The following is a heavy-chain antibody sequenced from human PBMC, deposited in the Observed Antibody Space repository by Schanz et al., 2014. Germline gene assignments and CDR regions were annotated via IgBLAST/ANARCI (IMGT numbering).Heavy chain of an antibody. CDR3: AKYGGGYSYGFVEY. J-gene: IGHJ4*02. V-gene: IGHV3-23*01. D-gene: IGHD5-18*01. Sequence: EVQLLESGGGLVQPGESLRLSCAASGFSFSSYTMSWVRQAPGKGLQWVSSLSGDGGTTHYADSVKGRFTISRDNSNNTLYLQMKSLRAEDTAVYYCAKYGGGYSYGFVEYWGQGTLXAVSS. CDR2: LSGDGGTT. CDR1: GFSFSSYT.